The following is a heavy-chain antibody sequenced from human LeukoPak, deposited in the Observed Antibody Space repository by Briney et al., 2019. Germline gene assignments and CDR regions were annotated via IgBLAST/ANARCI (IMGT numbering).Heavy chain of an antibody. J-gene: IGHJ4*02. D-gene: IGHD3-3*01. CDR2: TNRDGSST. CDR1: GVPFRSYW. CDR3: ARDSVEWYIFDY. V-gene: IGHV3-74*01. Sequence: GGSLRLPCAACGVPFRSYWMHWVRQAPGKGPVWVARTNRDGSSTAYADSVKGRFTISKDNAKNTLYLLMNSLRAEDTAVCYCARDSVEWYIFDYWGQGTLVTVSS.